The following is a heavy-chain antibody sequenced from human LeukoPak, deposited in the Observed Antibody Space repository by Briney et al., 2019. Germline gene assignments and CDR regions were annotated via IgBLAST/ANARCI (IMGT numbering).Heavy chain of an antibody. Sequence: GGSLRLSCAVSGFTVSSNYMSWVRQAPGKGLEWVSVIYPDGSTYYADSVEGRFTISRDNAKNSLYLQMNSLRAEDTAVYYCARADISSSWDFDYWGQGTLVTVSS. J-gene: IGHJ4*02. CDR2: IYPDGST. CDR1: GFTVSSNY. D-gene: IGHD6-13*01. CDR3: ARADISSSWDFDY. V-gene: IGHV3-53*01.